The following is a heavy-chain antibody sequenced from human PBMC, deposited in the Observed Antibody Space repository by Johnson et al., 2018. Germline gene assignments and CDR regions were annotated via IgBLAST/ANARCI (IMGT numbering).Heavy chain of an antibody. D-gene: IGHD1-14*01. CDR1: GFTVSSNF. V-gene: IGHV3-66*02. CDR2: IYIDGST. J-gene: IGHJ3*02. CDR3: ARRSPLTFSWGGAFDI. Sequence: VQLQESGGGLVQPGGSLRLSCGASGFTVSSNFMSWVRQAPGKGLEWVSVIYIDGSTYYADSVKGRFTISRDTSKNTLYLQMKSLRPEETAVYYCARRSPLTFSWGGAFDIWGQGTMVTVSS.